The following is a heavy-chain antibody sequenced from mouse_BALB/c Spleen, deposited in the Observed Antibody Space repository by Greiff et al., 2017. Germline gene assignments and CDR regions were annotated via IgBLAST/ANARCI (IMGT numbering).Heavy chain of an antibody. D-gene: IGHD1-1*02. CDR1: GFTFSSYG. CDR2: INSNGGST. Sequence: EVKLVESGGGLVQPGGSLKLSCAASGFTFSSYGMSWVRQTPDKRLELVATINSNGGSTYYPDSVKGRFTISRDNPKNTLILQMTSLRSEDTAMYYCARWYDYAMDYWGQGTSVTVSS. V-gene: IGHV5-6-3*01. CDR3: ARWYDYAMDY. J-gene: IGHJ4*01.